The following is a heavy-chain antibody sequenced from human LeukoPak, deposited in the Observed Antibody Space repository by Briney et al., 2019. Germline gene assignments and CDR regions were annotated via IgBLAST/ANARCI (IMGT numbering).Heavy chain of an antibody. V-gene: IGHV3-9*01. Sequence: GGSLRLSCAASGFTFDDYAMHWVRQAPGKGLEWVSGISWNSGSIGYADSVKGRSTISRDNSKNTLYLQMNSLRAEDTAVYYCVKDSKSRVLYGYYFDYWGQGTLVTVSS. CDR3: VKDSKSRVLYGYYFDY. CDR1: GFTFDDYA. J-gene: IGHJ4*02. D-gene: IGHD4/OR15-4a*01. CDR2: ISWNSGSI.